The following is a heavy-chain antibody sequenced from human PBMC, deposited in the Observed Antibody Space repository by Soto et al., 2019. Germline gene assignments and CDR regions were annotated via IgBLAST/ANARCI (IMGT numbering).Heavy chain of an antibody. D-gene: IGHD2-15*01. V-gene: IGHV4-31*11. Sequence: QVQLQESGPGLVKPSQTLSLTCAVSGGSINSGGYYWSWIRQHPGKGLEWIGCIYYSGNTYYNPSLKSRVTISVDTSMNQFSLKLSSVTAADRAVYYCARVSTLGYCSGGSCYRIDSWGQGTLLTVSS. CDR1: GGSINSGGYY. J-gene: IGHJ4*02. CDR2: IYYSGNT. CDR3: ARVSTLGYCSGGSCYRIDS.